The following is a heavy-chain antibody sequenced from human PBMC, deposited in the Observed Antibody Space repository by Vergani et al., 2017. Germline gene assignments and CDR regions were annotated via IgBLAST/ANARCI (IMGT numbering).Heavy chain of an antibody. D-gene: IGHD3-10*01. J-gene: IGHJ6*02. V-gene: IGHV3-23*01. CDR1: GFTFSSYA. Sequence: EVQLLESGGGLVQPGGSLRLSCAASGFTFSSYAMSWVRQAPGKGLEWVSAISGSGGSTYYADSVKGRFTISRDNSKNTLYLQMNSLRAEDTAVYYCAKDTLRVHYYGSGSLNYYYGMDVWGQGTTVTVSS. CDR3: AKDTLRVHYYGSGSLNYYYGMDV. CDR2: ISGSGGST.